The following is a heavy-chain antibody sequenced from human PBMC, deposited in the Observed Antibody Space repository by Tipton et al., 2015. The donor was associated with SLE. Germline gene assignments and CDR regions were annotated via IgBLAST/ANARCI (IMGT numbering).Heavy chain of an antibody. J-gene: IGHJ5*02. D-gene: IGHD2-2*01. CDR3: ARVAQRYCSSTSCPNWFDP. V-gene: IGHV4-34*01. CDR1: GGSFSGYY. Sequence: LRLSCAVYGGSFSGYYWSWIRQPPGKGLEWIGEINHSGSTNYNPSLKSRVTISVDTSKNQFSLKLSSGTAADTAVYYCARVAQRYCSSTSCPNWFDPWGQGTLVTVSS. CDR2: INHSGST.